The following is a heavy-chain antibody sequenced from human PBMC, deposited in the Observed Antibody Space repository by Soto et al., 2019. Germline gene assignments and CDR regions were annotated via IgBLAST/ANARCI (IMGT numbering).Heavy chain of an antibody. CDR1: GFTFSSYS. V-gene: IGHV3-48*01. D-gene: IGHD3-9*01. J-gene: IGHJ4*02. CDR2: INSSSSTI. Sequence: EVQLVESGGGLVQPGGSLRLSCAASGFTFSSYSMNWVRQAPGKGLEWVSYINSSSSTIYYADSVKGRFTISRDNAKNSLYLQMNSLRAEDTAVYYCARVVRYPPRFDYWGQGTLVTVSS. CDR3: ARVVRYPPRFDY.